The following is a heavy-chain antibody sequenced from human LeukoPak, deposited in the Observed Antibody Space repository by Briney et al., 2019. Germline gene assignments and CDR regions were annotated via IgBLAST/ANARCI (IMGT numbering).Heavy chain of an antibody. J-gene: IGHJ4*02. Sequence: PSETLSLTCTVSGGSISSGGYYWSWIRQHPGKGLEWIGSIYYSGSTYYNPSLKSRVTISVDTSKNQFSLKLSSVTAADTAVYYCARGRGDSPGDYYFDYWGQGTLVTVSS. D-gene: IGHD2-21*02. CDR1: GGSISSGGYY. CDR3: ARGRGDSPGDYYFDY. CDR2: IYYSGST. V-gene: IGHV4-39*07.